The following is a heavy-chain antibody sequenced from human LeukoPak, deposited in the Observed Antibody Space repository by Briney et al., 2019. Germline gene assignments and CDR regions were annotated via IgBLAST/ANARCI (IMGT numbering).Heavy chain of an antibody. J-gene: IGHJ1*01. CDR2: IRYDGSNK. D-gene: IGHD6-6*01. CDR1: GFTFSSYG. CDR3: AKARGIAARHYFQH. Sequence: GGSLRLSCAASGFTFSSYGMHWVRQAPGKGLEWVAFIRYDGSNKYYADSVKGRFTISRDNSKNTLYLQMNSLRAEDTAVYYCAKARGIAARHYFQHWGQGTLVTVSS. V-gene: IGHV3-30*02.